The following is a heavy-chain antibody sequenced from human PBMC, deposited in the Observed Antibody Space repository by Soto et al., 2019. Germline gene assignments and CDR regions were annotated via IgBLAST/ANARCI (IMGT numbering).Heavy chain of an antibody. Sequence: SSETLSLTCTVSGGSISSGGYYWSWIRQHPGKGLEWIGYIYYSGSTYYNPSLKSRVTISVDTSKNQFSLKLSPVTAADTAVYYCARASALDPFAYWGQGTLVTVSS. D-gene: IGHD3-9*01. V-gene: IGHV4-31*03. CDR2: IYYSGST. CDR3: ARASALDPFAY. J-gene: IGHJ4*02. CDR1: GGSISSGGYY.